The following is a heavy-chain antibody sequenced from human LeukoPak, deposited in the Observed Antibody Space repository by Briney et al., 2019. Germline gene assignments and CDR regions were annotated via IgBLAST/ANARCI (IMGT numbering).Heavy chain of an antibody. Sequence: PSETLSLTCAVYGGSFTGYYWSWIRQPPGKGLEWIGEINHSGSTNYNPSLKSRVTISVDMSKNQFSLKLSSVTAADTAVYYCARGPPAKPGTGYYYGMDVWGQGTTVTVSS. CDR3: ARGPPAKPGTGYYYGMDV. CDR2: INHSGST. J-gene: IGHJ6*02. CDR1: GGSFTGYY. V-gene: IGHV4-34*01. D-gene: IGHD2-2*01.